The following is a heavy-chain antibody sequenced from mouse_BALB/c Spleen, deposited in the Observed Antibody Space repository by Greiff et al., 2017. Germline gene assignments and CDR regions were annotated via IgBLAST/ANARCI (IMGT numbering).Heavy chain of an antibody. Sequence: VQRVESGPSLVQPSQSLSITCTVSGFSLTSYGVHWVRQSPGKGLEWLGVIWRGGSTDYNAAFMSRLSITKDNSKSQVFFKMNSLQADDTAIYYCAKNNHLWDYFDYWGQGTTLTVSS. CDR2: IWRGGST. D-gene: IGHD6-1*01. CDR1: GFSLTSYG. CDR3: AKNNHLWDYFDY. V-gene: IGHV2-5-1*01. J-gene: IGHJ2*01.